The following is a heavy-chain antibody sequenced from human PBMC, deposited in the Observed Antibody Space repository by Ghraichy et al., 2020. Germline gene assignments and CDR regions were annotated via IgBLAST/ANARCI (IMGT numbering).Heavy chain of an antibody. CDR2: IAYTGSVQ. D-gene: IGHD2-2*01. Sequence: GESLNISCAASGFTFSTYGMHWVRQAPGKGLEWVAVIAYTGSVQYYSDSVKGRFTVSRDNSKNTLFLQMDSLRAEDTAVYYCAKEGYCTPTNCQDGAYFDYWGQGTLVTVSS. V-gene: IGHV3-30*18. CDR3: AKEGYCTPTNCQDGAYFDY. J-gene: IGHJ4*02. CDR1: GFTFSTYG.